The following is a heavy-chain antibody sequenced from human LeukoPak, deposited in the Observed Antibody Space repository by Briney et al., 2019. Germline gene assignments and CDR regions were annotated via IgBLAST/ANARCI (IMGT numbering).Heavy chain of an antibody. CDR3: ARYSSGWYNAFDI. J-gene: IGHJ3*02. V-gene: IGHV4-34*01. CDR2: INHSGST. CDR1: GGSFSGYY. D-gene: IGHD6-19*01. Sequence: SETLSLTCAVYGGSFSGYYWSWIRQPPGKGLEWIGEINHSGSTNYNPSLKSRVTISVDTSKNQFSLKLSSVTAADTAVYYCARYSSGWYNAFDIWGQGTMVTVSS.